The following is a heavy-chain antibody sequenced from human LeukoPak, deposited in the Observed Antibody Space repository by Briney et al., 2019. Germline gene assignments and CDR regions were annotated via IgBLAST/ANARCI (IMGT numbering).Heavy chain of an antibody. Sequence: SVKVSCKVSVYSFSSYVISWVRQAPGQGLEWIGWIGAYNGDTKYGQKFQDRVTLTTDTSATTIYMELTSLTSDDTAIYYCARDGTEDVRDSSRFFVKYNYNAMDVRGQGTTVTVSS. V-gene: IGHV1-18*01. CDR3: ARDGTEDVRDSSRFFVKYNYNAMDV. J-gene: IGHJ6*02. CDR1: VYSFSSYV. CDR2: IGAYNGDT. D-gene: IGHD3-3*01.